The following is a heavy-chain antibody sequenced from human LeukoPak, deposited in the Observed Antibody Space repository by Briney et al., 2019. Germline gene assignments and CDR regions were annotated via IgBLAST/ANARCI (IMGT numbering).Heavy chain of an antibody. CDR1: GFTFSSYS. D-gene: IGHD2-2*01. CDR3: ARPAVPATAISRY. CDR2: ISSSSSYI. J-gene: IGHJ4*02. V-gene: IGHV3-21*01. Sequence: GGSLRLSCAASGFTFSSYSMNWVRQAPGKGLEWVSSISSSSSYIYYADSVKGRFTISRDNAKNSLYLQMNSLRAEDTAVYYCARPAVPATAISRYWGQGTLVTVSS.